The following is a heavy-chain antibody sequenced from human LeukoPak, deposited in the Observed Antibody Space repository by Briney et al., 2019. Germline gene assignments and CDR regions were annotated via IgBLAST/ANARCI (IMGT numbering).Heavy chain of an antibody. CDR2: IYYSGAT. V-gene: IGHV4-30-4*01. D-gene: IGHD6-13*01. CDR3: ARQAGAAAVNWFDP. J-gene: IGHJ5*02. CDR1: GGSISSGDSY. Sequence: PSETLSLTCSVSGGSISSGDSYWSWIRQPPGKGLEWIGYIYYSGATYYNPSLKSRVTISIDASKSQFSLKLSSVTAADTAVYYCARQAGAAAVNWFDPWGQGTLVTVSS.